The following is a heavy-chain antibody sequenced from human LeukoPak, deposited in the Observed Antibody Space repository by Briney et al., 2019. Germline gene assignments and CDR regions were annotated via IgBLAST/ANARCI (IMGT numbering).Heavy chain of an antibody. V-gene: IGHV1-69*04. CDR2: IIPILGIA. Sequence: ASVKVSCKASGGTFSNYALSWVRQAPGQGLEWMGRIIPILGIANYAQKFQGRVTITADKSTSTAYMELSSLRSEDTAVYYCARTPNSSSWYGAFDIWGQGTMVTVSS. J-gene: IGHJ3*02. CDR3: ARTPNSSSWYGAFDI. CDR1: GGTFSNYA. D-gene: IGHD6-13*01.